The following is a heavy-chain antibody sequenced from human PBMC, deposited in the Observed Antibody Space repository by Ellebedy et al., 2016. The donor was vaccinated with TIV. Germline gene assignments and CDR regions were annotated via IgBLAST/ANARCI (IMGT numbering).Heavy chain of an antibody. D-gene: IGHD1-26*01. CDR1: GFTFRDYG. Sequence: PGGSLRLSCVASGFTFRDYGMHWVRQTTGRGLEWLAFIWHDSTKTVYRNSVKGRFTISRDNGRNTLFLQMTNLRVDDTAVYFCVRAHGTPPPIWGHGTRVIVSS. CDR3: VRAHGTPPPI. V-gene: IGHV3-33*01. J-gene: IGHJ4*01. CDR2: IWHDSTKT.